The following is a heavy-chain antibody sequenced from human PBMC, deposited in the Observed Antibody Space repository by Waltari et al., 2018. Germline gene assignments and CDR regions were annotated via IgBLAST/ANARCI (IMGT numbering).Heavy chain of an antibody. D-gene: IGHD2-2*01. V-gene: IGHV1-2*02. CDR2: IKPNSGGT. J-gene: IGHJ3*02. CDR1: GYTFTGYY. CDR3: AGGVVRGVYAFDI. Sequence: QVQLVQSGAEVKKPGASVKVSCKASGYTFTGYYMHWVRRAPGTGREWMGGIKPNSGGTNSAQKFQGRVSMARDTSISTAYMELSRLRSDDTAVYYCAGGVVRGVYAFDIWGQGTMVTASS.